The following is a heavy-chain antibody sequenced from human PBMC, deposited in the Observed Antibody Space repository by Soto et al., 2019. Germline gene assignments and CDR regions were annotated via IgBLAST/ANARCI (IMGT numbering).Heavy chain of an antibody. CDR3: ARDRGAASDIRYYYYGIDV. D-gene: IGHD3-10*01. V-gene: IGHV3-21*01. J-gene: IGHJ6*02. CDR2: LVVAV. Sequence: EVQLVESGGGLVKPGGSLRLSCAASGFIFDIYSMTWVARLQGRGWSGSHPLVVAVYYADSVKGRFTISRDNAENSLYLQMSSLRADDTAVYYCARDRGAASDIRYYYYGIDVWDQGTTVTVSS. CDR1: GFIFDIYS.